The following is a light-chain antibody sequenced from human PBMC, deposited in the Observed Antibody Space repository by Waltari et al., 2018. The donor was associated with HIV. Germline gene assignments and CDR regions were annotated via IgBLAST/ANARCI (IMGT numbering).Light chain of an antibody. J-gene: IGLJ3*02. CDR3: AAWDDSLSGLV. Sequence: QSVLTQPPSASGTPGQRVTISCSGSSSNIGGNYVSWYQQHPGTAPKLLIYRNNRRPSGVPDRFSGSKSGTSASLAISGLRSEDEADYYCAAWDDSLSGLVFGGGTKLTVL. V-gene: IGLV1-47*01. CDR2: RNN. CDR1: SSNIGGNY.